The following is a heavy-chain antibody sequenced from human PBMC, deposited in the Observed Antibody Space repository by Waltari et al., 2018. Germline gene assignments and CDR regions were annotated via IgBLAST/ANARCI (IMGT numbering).Heavy chain of an antibody. CDR1: GDSMSDADW. D-gene: IGHD2-15*01. J-gene: IGHJ4*02. Sequence: QLRLHQSGPGLVMPSEPLSLSCAISGDSMSDADWWSWVRQPPGKGPEWIGQVQRSGKTNYNPSFASRVIISVDTSTLQFSLRLTSATAADTAVYYCARDRGRGLYLDSWGQGTLVTVSP. CDR3: ARDRGRGLYLDS. V-gene: IGHV4-4*02. CDR2: VQRSGKT.